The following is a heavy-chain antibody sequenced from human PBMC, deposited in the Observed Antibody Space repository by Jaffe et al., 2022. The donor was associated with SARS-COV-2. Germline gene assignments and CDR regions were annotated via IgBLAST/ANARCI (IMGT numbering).Heavy chain of an antibody. Sequence: QVQLQQWGAGLLKPSETLSLTCAVYGGSFSGYYWSWIRQPPGKGLEWIGEINHSGSTNYNPSLKSRVTISVDTSKNQFSLKLSSVTAADTAVYYCARGVPPGLTRRGYYYYMDVWGKGTTVTVSS. CDR3: ARGVPPGLTRRGYYYYMDV. CDR1: GGSFSGYY. CDR2: INHSGST. V-gene: IGHV4-34*01. J-gene: IGHJ6*03. D-gene: IGHD2-21*01.